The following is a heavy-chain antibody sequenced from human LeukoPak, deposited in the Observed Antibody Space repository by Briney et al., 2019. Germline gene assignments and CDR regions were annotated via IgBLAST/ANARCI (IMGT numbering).Heavy chain of an antibody. V-gene: IGHV1-46*01. Sequence: ASVKVSCTASGYTFTSYYMHWVRQAPGQGLEWMGIINPSGGSTSYAQKFQGRVTMTRDTSTSTVYMELSSLRSEDTPVYYCARDGGYSPKCYYGMDVWGQGTTVTVSS. J-gene: IGHJ6*02. CDR2: INPSGGST. CDR3: ARDGGYSPKCYYGMDV. CDR1: GYTFTSYY. D-gene: IGHD5-18*01.